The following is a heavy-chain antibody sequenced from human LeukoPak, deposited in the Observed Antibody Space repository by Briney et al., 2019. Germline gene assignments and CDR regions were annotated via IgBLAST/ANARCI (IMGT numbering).Heavy chain of an antibody. CDR3: AKATIFGGSRFDY. CDR2: IWYDGSNK. Sequence: GGSLRLPCAASGFTFSSYGMHWVRQAPGKGLEWVAIIWYDGSNKYYADSVKGRFTISRDNSKNTLYLQMNSLRAEDTAVYYCAKATIFGGSRFDYWGQGTLVTVSS. D-gene: IGHD3-3*01. J-gene: IGHJ4*02. CDR1: GFTFSSYG. V-gene: IGHV3-33*06.